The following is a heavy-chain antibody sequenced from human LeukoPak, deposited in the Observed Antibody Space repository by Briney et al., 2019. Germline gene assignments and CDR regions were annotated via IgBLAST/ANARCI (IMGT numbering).Heavy chain of an antibody. D-gene: IGHD3-9*01. CDR1: GGSINSYY. Sequence: SGTLSLTCTVSGGSINSYYWSWIRQPAGKGLEWIGRIYTSGSTNYNPSLKSRVTISVDTSKNQFSLKLSSVTAADTAVYYCARDGAWLSFDYWGQGTLVTVSS. J-gene: IGHJ4*02. CDR3: ARDGAWLSFDY. CDR2: IYTSGST. V-gene: IGHV4-4*07.